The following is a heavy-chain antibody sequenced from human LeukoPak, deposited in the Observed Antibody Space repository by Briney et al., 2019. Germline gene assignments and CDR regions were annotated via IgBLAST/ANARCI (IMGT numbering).Heavy chain of an antibody. V-gene: IGHV3-23*01. J-gene: IGHJ4*02. CDR1: GFTFSSYA. Sequence: GGSLRLSCAASGFTFSSYAMSWVRQAPGKGLEWVSAISGSGGSTYYADSVKGRFTISRDNSKNTLYPQMNSLRAEDKAVYLCANHPPHYDFWSGPPDYWGQGTLVTVSS. CDR3: ANHPPHYDFWSGPPDY. CDR2: ISGSGGST. D-gene: IGHD3-3*01.